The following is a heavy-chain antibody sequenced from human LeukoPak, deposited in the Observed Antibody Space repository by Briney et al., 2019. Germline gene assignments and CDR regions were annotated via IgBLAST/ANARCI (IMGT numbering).Heavy chain of an antibody. V-gene: IGHV1-69*01. J-gene: IGHJ5*02. CDR1: GGTFSSYA. CDR3: ARDRSNWFDP. CDR2: IIPIFGTA. Sequence: ASVKVSCKASGGTFSSYAISWVRQAPGQGLEWMGGIIPIFGTANYAQKFQGRVTITADESTSTAYMELSSLRSEDTAVYYCARDRSNWFDPWGQGTLVTVSS.